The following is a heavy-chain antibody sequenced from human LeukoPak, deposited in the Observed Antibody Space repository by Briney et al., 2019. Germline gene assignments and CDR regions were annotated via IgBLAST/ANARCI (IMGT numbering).Heavy chain of an antibody. J-gene: IGHJ4*02. D-gene: IGHD3-3*01. CDR3: ATSNYDFWQWGGSPYYFDY. CDR2: ISSTSSYI. CDR1: GFTFSSYT. Sequence: GGSLRLSCEGSGFTFSSYTMIWVRQAPGKGLEWLTSISSTSSYIYYADSVKGRFTISRDNAKNSLYLQMNSLRAEDTAVYYCATSNYDFWQWGGSPYYFDYWGQGTLVTVSS. V-gene: IGHV3-21*01.